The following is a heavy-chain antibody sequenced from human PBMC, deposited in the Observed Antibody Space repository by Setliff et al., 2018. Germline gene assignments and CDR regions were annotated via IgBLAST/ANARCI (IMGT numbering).Heavy chain of an antibody. D-gene: IGHD3-10*01. CDR1: GGSISSGGYY. J-gene: IGHJ3*02. V-gene: IGHV4-31*03. Sequence: SETLSLTCTVSGGSISSGGYYWSWIRQHPGKGLEWIGYIYYSGSTYYNPSLKSRVTISVDTSKNQFSLKLSSVTAADTAVYYCARDGARGDAFDIWGQGTMVTVSS. CDR2: IYYSGST. CDR3: ARDGARGDAFDI.